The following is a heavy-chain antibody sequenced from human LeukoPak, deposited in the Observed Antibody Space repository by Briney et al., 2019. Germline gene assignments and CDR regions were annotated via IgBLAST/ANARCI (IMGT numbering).Heavy chain of an antibody. CDR3: ARDQRVTGRPDIDY. D-gene: IGHD6-6*01. V-gene: IGHV3-74*03. J-gene: IGHJ4*02. Sequence: GGSLRLSCAASGFTFRNHWMHWVRQTPGKGLVWVSRISSDGSSTTYADSVKGRFTISRDNAKNTLYLQMNNLRAEDTAMYYCARDQRVTGRPDIDYWGQGTLVTVSS. CDR1: GFTFRNHW. CDR2: ISSDGSST.